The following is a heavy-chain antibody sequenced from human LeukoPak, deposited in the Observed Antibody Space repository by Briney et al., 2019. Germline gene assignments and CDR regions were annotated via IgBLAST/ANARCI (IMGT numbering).Heavy chain of an antibody. D-gene: IGHD6-13*01. J-gene: IGHJ4*02. CDR2: INPNDGGT. V-gene: IGHV1-2*02. CDR3: ARESPYSSSWFDN. Sequence: ASVNVSCAASGYTFTDYYLHWVRQAPGQGLEWMGWINPNDGGTNYAQKFQGRVTMTTDTSITTAYMDLNRLRSDDTAVYYCARESPYSSSWFDNWGQGTLVTVSS. CDR1: GYTFTDYY.